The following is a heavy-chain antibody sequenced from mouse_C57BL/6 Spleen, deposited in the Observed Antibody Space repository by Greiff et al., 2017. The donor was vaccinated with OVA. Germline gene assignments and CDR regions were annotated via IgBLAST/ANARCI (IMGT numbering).Heavy chain of an antibody. D-gene: IGHD2-5*01. Sequence: EVKLLESGPGLVKPSQSLSLTCSVTGYSITSGYYWNWIRQFPGNKLEWMGYISYDGSNNYNPSLKNRISITRDTSKNQFFLKLNSVTTEDTATYYCAREAYYSNSMDYWGQGTSVTVSS. J-gene: IGHJ4*01. CDR1: GYSITSGYY. CDR2: ISYDGSN. V-gene: IGHV3-6*01. CDR3: AREAYYSNSMDY.